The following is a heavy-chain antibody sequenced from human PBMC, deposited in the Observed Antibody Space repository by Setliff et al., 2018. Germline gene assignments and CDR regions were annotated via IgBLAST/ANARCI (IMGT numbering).Heavy chain of an antibody. J-gene: IGHJ4*02. CDR2: INQYGNET. CDR3: VKDMAGSYFDGRFDD. V-gene: IGHV3-7*03. D-gene: IGHD1-26*01. Sequence: GSLRLSCAASDLNFDKYWMTWVRQAPGKGLEWVANINQYGNETCSVDSVKGRFTIYRDHAKNSRYLQMDSLRVEDTALYYCVKDMAGSYFDGRFDDWGAGTLVTVAS. CDR1: DLNFDKYW.